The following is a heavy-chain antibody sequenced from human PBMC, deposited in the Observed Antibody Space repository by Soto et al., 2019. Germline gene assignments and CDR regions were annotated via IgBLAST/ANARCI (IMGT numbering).Heavy chain of an antibody. D-gene: IGHD5-18*01. J-gene: IGHJ4*02. CDR2: ISDGGST. CDR1: GGSIYTYY. Sequence: PSETLSLTCNVSGGSIYTYYWNWIRQSPGKGLEWIGYISDGGSTNYNPSLQSRVTMSMDTSNNQFSLELTSVTAADTAFYYCARDIRGYSRALDYWGQGTLVTVSS. V-gene: IGHV4-59*01. CDR3: ARDIRGYSRALDY.